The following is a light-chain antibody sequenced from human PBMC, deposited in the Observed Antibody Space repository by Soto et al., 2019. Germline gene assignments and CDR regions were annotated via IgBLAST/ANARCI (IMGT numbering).Light chain of an antibody. CDR3: QQANGDPWT. Sequence: DIQMTQSPSSVSASVGDRVTISCRASHVVRSWLAWYQQKPGKAPNLLIYGASTSQSGVPSRFSGSGSGTDFTLTISSLQPEDFATYYCQQANGDPWTFGQGTKVEIK. CDR2: GAS. J-gene: IGKJ1*01. V-gene: IGKV1-12*02. CDR1: HVVRSW.